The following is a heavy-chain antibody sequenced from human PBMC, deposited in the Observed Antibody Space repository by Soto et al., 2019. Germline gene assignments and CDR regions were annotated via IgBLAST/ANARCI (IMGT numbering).Heavy chain of an antibody. D-gene: IGHD2-15*01. CDR1: GDSINSSPYY. CDR3: ARRPLGHCSGGSCYRPYYFDY. V-gene: IGHV4-39*01. CDR2: IYSSGTT. J-gene: IGHJ4*02. Sequence: KASETLSLTCTVSGDSINSSPYYWGWIRQPPGKGLEWIGNIYSSGTTYYNSSLETRVTISLDTSRNQFSVKWNSVTAADTAVYYCARRPLGHCSGGSCYRPYYFDYWGQGILVTVSS.